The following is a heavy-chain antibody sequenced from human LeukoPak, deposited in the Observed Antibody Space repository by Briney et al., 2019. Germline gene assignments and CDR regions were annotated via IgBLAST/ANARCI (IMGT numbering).Heavy chain of an antibody. V-gene: IGHV3-48*03. CDR3: ARETTYYYGSRTYNWFDP. CDR1: GPTSSSHE. CDR2: FSCIGSNI. Sequence: GGSLRLSCAAAGPTSSSHEMNWVRQAAGKWLGWVSYFSCIGSNIYYADSVKGRFTISRDNAKNSLYLQMNSLRAEDTAVYYCARETTYYYGSRTYNWFDPWGQGTLVTVSS. J-gene: IGHJ5*02. D-gene: IGHD3-10*01.